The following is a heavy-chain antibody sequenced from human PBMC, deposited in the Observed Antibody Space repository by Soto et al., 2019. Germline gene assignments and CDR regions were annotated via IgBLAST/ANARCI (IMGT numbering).Heavy chain of an antibody. CDR1: GVSISSGNW. D-gene: IGHD3-10*01. J-gene: IGHJ4*02. CDR2: IFHDGTA. CDR3: ARLVYDTRLNYMYFDF. Sequence: QVKLQESGPGLAKPSGTLSLTCAVSGVSISSGNWCTWGRQPPQRGLEYIGEIFHDGTANYYPSFRRRVAISVDTSNNQFSLKLTSVTAADTAIYFCARLVYDTRLNYMYFDFWGQGTLVTVSS. V-gene: IGHV4-4*02.